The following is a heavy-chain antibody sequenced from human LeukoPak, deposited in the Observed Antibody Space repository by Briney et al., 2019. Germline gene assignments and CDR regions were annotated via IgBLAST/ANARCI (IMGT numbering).Heavy chain of an antibody. Sequence: GGSLRLSCAASGFTFDDYAMHWVRQAPGKGLEWVSGISWNSGSIGYADSVKGRFTISRDNAKNSLYLQMNSLRAEDTAVYYCAKLYSSSWYSAFDIWGQGTMVTVSS. CDR3: AKLYSSSWYSAFDI. D-gene: IGHD6-13*01. CDR1: GFTFDDYA. V-gene: IGHV3-9*01. CDR2: ISWNSGSI. J-gene: IGHJ3*02.